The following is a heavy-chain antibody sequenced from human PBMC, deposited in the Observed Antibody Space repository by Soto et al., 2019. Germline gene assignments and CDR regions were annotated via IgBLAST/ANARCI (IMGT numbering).Heavy chain of an antibody. CDR2: IRVFNGDT. V-gene: IGHV1-18*01. D-gene: IGHD3-3*01. J-gene: IGHJ6*02. CDR3: AREGAENRGKGLWSESHVEYYGMDV. CDR1: GYRFSSYG. Sequence: EVLVKVEWKASGYRFSSYGISWLCQKTGQGLEWMGWIRVFNGDTNYAQKVQGRVTMTTETSTSTAYMEVRSLRSDDTAVYYCAREGAENRGKGLWSESHVEYYGMDVWGQGTTVTVSS.